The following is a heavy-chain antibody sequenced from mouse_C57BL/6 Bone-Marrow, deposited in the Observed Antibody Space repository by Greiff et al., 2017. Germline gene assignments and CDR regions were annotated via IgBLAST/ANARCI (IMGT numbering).Heavy chain of an antibody. D-gene: IGHD2-4*01. Sequence: VQLQQPGAELVRPGTSVKLSCKASGYTFTSYWMHWVKQRPGQGLEWIGVIDPSDSYTNYNQKFKGKATLTVDTSSSTAYMQLSSLTSEDSAVYYCAREGYDDGDVWGTGTTVTVSS. CDR2: IDPSDSYT. CDR3: AREGYDDGDV. V-gene: IGHV1-59*01. CDR1: GYTFTSYW. J-gene: IGHJ1*03.